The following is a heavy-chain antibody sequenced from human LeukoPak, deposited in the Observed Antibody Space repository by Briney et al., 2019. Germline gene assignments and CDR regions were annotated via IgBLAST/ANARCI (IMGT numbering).Heavy chain of an antibody. Sequence: PSETLSLTCTVSGGSISSTTYYWGWLRQPPGGGLEWIANVYYTGSTYCNPSLKSRVTMSVDTSKNQFSLTITSVTAADTAVYYCARLRKGRYFGYISDYWGQGTLATVS. D-gene: IGHD3-9*01. CDR3: ARLRKGRYFGYISDY. CDR1: GGSISSTTYY. CDR2: VYYTGST. J-gene: IGHJ4*02. V-gene: IGHV4-39*01.